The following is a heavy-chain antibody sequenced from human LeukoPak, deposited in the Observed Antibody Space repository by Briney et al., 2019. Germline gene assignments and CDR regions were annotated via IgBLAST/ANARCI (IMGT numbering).Heavy chain of an antibody. CDR1: GYTFTGYY. CDR3: ARASEVAAARDFQH. Sequence: GASVKVSCKASGYTFTGYYMHWVRQAPGQGLEWMGWINPNSGGTNYAQKFQGRVTMTRDTSISTAYMELSRLRSDDTAVYYCARASEVAAARDFQHWGQGTLVTVSS. CDR2: INPNSGGT. J-gene: IGHJ1*01. V-gene: IGHV1-2*02. D-gene: IGHD6-13*01.